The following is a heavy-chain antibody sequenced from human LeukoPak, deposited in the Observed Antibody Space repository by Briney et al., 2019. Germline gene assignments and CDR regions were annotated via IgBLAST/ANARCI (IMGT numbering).Heavy chain of an antibody. D-gene: IGHD3-16*01. Sequence: GGSLRLSCAASGFTFDDYGMNWVRQVPGKGLEWVSGMNWNGNDIAYADSVKGRFTISRDNAKNFLYLQMNSLRVEDMALYYCATSAYLDHWGQGTLVTVSS. V-gene: IGHV3-20*04. CDR1: GFTFDDYG. CDR2: MNWNGNDI. J-gene: IGHJ4*02. CDR3: ATSAYLDH.